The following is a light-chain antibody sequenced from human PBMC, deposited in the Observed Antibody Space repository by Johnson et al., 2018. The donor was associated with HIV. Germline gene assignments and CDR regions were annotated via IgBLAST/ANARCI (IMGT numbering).Light chain of an antibody. CDR3: GTWDSSLSLLDV. Sequence: VLTQPPSVSVSPGQTASITCSGDKLGDKYACWYQQKPGQSPVLVIYQDSKRPSGIPDRFSGSKSGTSATLGITGLQTGDEADYYCGTWDSSLSLLDVFGTGTKVTVL. J-gene: IGLJ1*01. CDR1: KLGDKY. V-gene: IGLV3-1*01. CDR2: QDS.